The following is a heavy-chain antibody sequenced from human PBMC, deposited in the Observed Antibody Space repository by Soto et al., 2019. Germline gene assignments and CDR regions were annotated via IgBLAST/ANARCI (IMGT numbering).Heavy chain of an antibody. CDR3: ARALGRLGELSLDGWYFDL. D-gene: IGHD3-16*02. V-gene: IGHV1-18*01. CDR1: GGTFSSYG. CDR2: ISAYNGNT. Sequence: GASVKVSCKASGGTFSSYGISWVRQAPGQGLEWMGWISAYNGNTNYAQKLQGRVTMTTDTSTSTAYMELRSLRSDDTAVYYCARALGRLGELSLDGWYFDLWGRGTLVTVSS. J-gene: IGHJ2*01.